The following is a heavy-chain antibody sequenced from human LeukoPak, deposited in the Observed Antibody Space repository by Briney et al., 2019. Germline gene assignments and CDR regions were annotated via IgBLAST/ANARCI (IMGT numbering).Heavy chain of an antibody. D-gene: IGHD5-24*01. CDR1: GFTFSSYA. J-gene: IGHJ4*02. CDR2: ISYDGSNK. V-gene: IGHV3-30-3*01. CDR3: ARGWWLQLSLGLDY. Sequence: GGSLRLSCAASGFTFSSYAMHWVRQAPDKGLEWVAVISYDGSNKYYADSVKGRFTISRDNSKNTLYLQMNSLRAEDTAVYYCARGWWLQLSLGLDYWGQGTLVTVSS.